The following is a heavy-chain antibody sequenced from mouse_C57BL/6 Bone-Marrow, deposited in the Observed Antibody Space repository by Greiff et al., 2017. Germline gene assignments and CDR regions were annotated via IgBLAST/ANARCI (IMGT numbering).Heavy chain of an antibody. D-gene: IGHD1-2*01. CDR3: ARSATTADWYFDV. Sequence: QVQLQQPGAELVKPGASVKLSCKASGYTFTSYWMHWVKQRPGRGLEWIGRIDPNSGGTKYNEKFKSKATLTVDQPSSTAYMQLSSLTSEDSAVYYWARSATTADWYFDVWGTGTTGTVSS. CDR2: IDPNSGGT. V-gene: IGHV1-72*01. J-gene: IGHJ1*03. CDR1: GYTFTSYW.